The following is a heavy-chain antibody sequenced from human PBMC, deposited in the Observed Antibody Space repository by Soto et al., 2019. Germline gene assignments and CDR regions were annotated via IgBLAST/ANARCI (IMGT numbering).Heavy chain of an antibody. CDR3: SKEFPMACYYYYGMDV. J-gene: IGHJ6*02. D-gene: IGHD3-10*01. Sequence: QVQLVESGGGVVQPGRSLRLSCAASGFTFSSYGMHWVRQAPGKGLEWVAVISYDGGNKYYADSVKGRFTISRDNSKYTLYLQMNSLRAEDTAVYYCSKEFPMACYYYYGMDVWGQGTTVTVSS. CDR1: GFTFSSYG. V-gene: IGHV3-30*18. CDR2: ISYDGGNK.